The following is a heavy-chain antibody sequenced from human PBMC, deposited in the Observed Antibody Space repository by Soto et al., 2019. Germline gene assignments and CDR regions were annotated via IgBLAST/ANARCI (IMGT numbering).Heavy chain of an antibody. D-gene: IGHD5-18*01. CDR2: ISAHNGNT. CDR1: GYTFTSYG. Sequence: QVKLVQSGAEVKKPGASVKVSCKASGYTFTSYGISWVRQAPGQGLEWMGWISAHNGNTKYAQKLQGRVTMTTDTSTSTAYMEVSSLRSDDTAVYYCARDTAMALPDAWGQGTLVTVSS. J-gene: IGHJ4*02. V-gene: IGHV1-18*01. CDR3: ARDTAMALPDA.